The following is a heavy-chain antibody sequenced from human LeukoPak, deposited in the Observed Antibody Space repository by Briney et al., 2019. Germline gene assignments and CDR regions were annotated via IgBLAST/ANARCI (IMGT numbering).Heavy chain of an antibody. CDR1: GFTFSSYG. CDR3: AKDNGSGSYYTSYFDY. V-gene: IGHV3-30*18. J-gene: IGHJ4*02. D-gene: IGHD3-10*01. CDR2: ISYDGSNK. Sequence: SLRLSCAASGFTFSSYGMHWVRQAPGKGLEWVAVISYDGSNKYYADSVKGRFTISRDNSKNTLYLQMNSLRAEDTAVYYCAKDNGSGSYYTSYFDYWGQGTLVTVSS.